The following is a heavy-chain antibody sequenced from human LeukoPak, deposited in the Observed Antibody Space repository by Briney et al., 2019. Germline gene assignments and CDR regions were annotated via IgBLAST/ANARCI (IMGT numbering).Heavy chain of an antibody. CDR3: AKDWGFGELHFDY. D-gene: IGHD3-10*01. J-gene: IGHJ4*02. V-gene: IGHV3-30*18. CDR2: ISYDGSNK. Sequence: GGSLRLSCAASGFTFSSYGMHWVRQAPGQGLEWVAVISYDGSNKYYADSVKGRFTISRDNSKNTLYLQMNSLRAEDTAVYYCAKDWGFGELHFDYWGQGTLVTVSS. CDR1: GFTFSSYG.